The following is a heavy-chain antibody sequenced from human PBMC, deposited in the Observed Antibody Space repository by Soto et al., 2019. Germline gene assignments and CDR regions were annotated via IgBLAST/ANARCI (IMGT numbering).Heavy chain of an antibody. CDR2: ISSSSSYI. D-gene: IGHD2-15*01. V-gene: IGHV3-21*01. J-gene: IGHJ4*02. CDR3: ASAVIVVVAAKGKIEDD. Sequence: EVQLVESGGGLVKPGGSLRLSCAASGFTFSSYSMNWVRQAPGKGLEWVSSISSSSSYIYYADSVKGRFTISRDNATNSLYLQMNGLRAEDTAVYYCASAVIVVVAAKGKIEDDWGQGTLVTVSS. CDR1: GFTFSSYS.